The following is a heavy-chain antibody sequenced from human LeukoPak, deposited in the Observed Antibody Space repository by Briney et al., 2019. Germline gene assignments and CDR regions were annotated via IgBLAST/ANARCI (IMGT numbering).Heavy chain of an antibody. J-gene: IGHJ4*02. V-gene: IGHV4-30-4*01. CDR3: ARVNDGVYYERSGYFDI. CDR2: IYYSGTT. CDR1: GGAISSGNQY. D-gene: IGHD3-22*01. Sequence: NSSQTLSLTCSVSGGAISSGNQYWSWIRPPPGKDLEWIGYIYYSGTTYYNPSLKSRVSISVDKAKNQFSLKLNSVTAADTAVYYCARVNDGVYYERSGYFDIRGQGALVTVS.